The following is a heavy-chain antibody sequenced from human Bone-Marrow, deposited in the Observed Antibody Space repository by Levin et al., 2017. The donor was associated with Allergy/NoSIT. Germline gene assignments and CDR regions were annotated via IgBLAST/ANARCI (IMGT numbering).Heavy chain of an antibody. V-gene: IGHV3-72*01. D-gene: IGHD1-26*01. CDR1: GFILSDHY. J-gene: IGHJ4*02. CDR2: SRNKEYSYST. CDR3: VRISGVGTAWQSIDC. Sequence: GGSLRLSCTVSGFILSDHYIDWVRQAPGKGPEWIGRSRNKEYSYSTEYGASVKGRFTISRDDSKNSLHLQMNSLKTEDTAVYYCVRISGVGTAWQSIDCWGQGTLVIVSS.